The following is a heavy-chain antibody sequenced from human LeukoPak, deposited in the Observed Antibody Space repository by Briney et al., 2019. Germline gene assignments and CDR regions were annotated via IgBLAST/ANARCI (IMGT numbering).Heavy chain of an antibody. J-gene: IGHJ4*02. D-gene: IGHD3-22*01. Sequence: PGGSLRLSCTVSGFTFSSYAKHWVRQAPGKGLEYVSAISIHGGVTYYATSVKGTFTISRENSKNTLYLQMGSLRAEDMAVYYCARVLRDASGYYDYWGQGTLVTVSS. CDR2: ISIHGGVT. V-gene: IGHV3-64*01. CDR3: ARVLRDASGYYDY. CDR1: GFTFSSYA.